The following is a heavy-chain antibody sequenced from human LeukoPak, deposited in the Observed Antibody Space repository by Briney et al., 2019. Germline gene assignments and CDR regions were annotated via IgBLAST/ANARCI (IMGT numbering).Heavy chain of an antibody. V-gene: IGHV1-18*01. D-gene: IGHD3-3*01. CDR3: ARSHTIFGVVIPSPFDY. J-gene: IGHJ4*02. CDR1: GYTFTSYG. Sequence: ASVKVSCKASGYTFTSYGISWVRQAPGQGLEWMGWISAYNGNTNYAQKLQGRVTMTTDTSTSTAYMELRSLGSDDTAVYYCARSHTIFGVVIPSPFDYWGQGTLVTVSS. CDR2: ISAYNGNT.